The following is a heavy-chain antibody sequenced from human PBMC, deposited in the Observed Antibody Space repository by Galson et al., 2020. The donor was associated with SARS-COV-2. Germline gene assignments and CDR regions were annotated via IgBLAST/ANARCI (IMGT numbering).Heavy chain of an antibody. V-gene: IGHV3-13*01. J-gene: IGHJ2*01. CDR2: IGVNRDT. CDR1: GFSSSTND. Sequence: GGSLRLSCAASGFSSSTNDMHWVRQVTGKGLEWVAGIGVNRDTYYADSVKGRFTISREDAENSWNLHMNSLRAEDTAVYYCAREYCAGVGCYGGFFFDLWGRGTLVTVSS. D-gene: IGHD2-21*01. CDR3: AREYCAGVGCYGGFFFDL.